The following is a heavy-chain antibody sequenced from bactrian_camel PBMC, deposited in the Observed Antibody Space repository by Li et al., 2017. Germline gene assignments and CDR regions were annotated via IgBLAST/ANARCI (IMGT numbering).Heavy chain of an antibody. CDR3: TKDLSYGTRDWTRST. CDR2: VDSYGRR. V-gene: IGHV3S9*01. D-gene: IGHD3*01. Sequence: HVQLVESGGGSVQAGGSLRLSCAASGYAASTLYMAWFRQVPGKEREGVATVDSYGRRNYADSVKGRFTISRDNAKNTLYLQLFNLKVEDTAMYYCTKDLSYGTRDWTRSTRGQGTQVTVS. J-gene: IGHJ4*01. CDR1: GYAASTLY.